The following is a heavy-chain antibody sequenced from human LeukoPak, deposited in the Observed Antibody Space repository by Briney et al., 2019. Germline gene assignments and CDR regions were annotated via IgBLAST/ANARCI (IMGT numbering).Heavy chain of an antibody. CDR1: GGSISSSNW. J-gene: IGHJ4*02. V-gene: IGHV4-4*02. Sequence: PSETLSLTCAVSGGSISSSNWWSWVRPPPGKGLEWIGEIYHSGSTNYNPSLKSRVTISVDRSKNQFSLKLSSVTAADTAVYYCARAERSPPVPAATYYFDYWGQGTLVTVSS. CDR2: IYHSGST. CDR3: ARAERSPPVPAATYYFDY. D-gene: IGHD2-2*01.